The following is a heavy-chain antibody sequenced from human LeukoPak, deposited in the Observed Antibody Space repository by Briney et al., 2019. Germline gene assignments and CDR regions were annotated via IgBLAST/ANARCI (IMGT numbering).Heavy chain of an antibody. J-gene: IGHJ4*02. V-gene: IGHV3-15*01. CDR1: GFTFSNAW. D-gene: IGHD6-19*01. Sequence: GGSLRLSCAASGFTFSNAWMSWVRQAPGKGLEWVGRIKSKTDGGTTDYAAPVKGRFTISRDDSKNALYLQMNSLKTEDTAVYYCTTGAVAGTGPRWGQGTLVTVSS. CDR2: IKSKTDGGTT. CDR3: TTGAVAGTGPR.